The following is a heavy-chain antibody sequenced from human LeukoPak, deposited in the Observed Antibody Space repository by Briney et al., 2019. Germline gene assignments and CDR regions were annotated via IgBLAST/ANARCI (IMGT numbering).Heavy chain of an antibody. CDR1: GFTFDDYG. Sequence: GGSLRHSCVASGFTFDDYGMHWVRQAPGKGLEWVCLITWDGGSRYYADSVKGRFTISRDDSKKSLYLQMNSLRGEDTAIYYCVKDKSAGSASYSFDYWGQGTPVTVSS. J-gene: IGHJ4*02. D-gene: IGHD3-10*01. V-gene: IGHV3-43D*04. CDR3: VKDKSAGSASYSFDY. CDR2: ITWDGGSR.